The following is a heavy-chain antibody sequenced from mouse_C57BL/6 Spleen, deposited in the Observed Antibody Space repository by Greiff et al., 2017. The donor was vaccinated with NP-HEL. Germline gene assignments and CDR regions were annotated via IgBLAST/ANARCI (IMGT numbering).Heavy chain of an antibody. CDR1: GYSFTGYY. V-gene: IGHV1-42*01. J-gene: IGHJ1*03. CDR2: INPSTGGT. Sequence: EVKLMESGPELVKPGASVKISCKASGYSFTGYYMNWVKQSPEKSLEWIGEINPSTGGTTYNQKFKAKATLTVDKSSSTAYMQLKSLTSEDSAVYYCARRDDGYFGVWGTGTTVTVSS. D-gene: IGHD2-14*01. CDR3: ARRDDGYFGV.